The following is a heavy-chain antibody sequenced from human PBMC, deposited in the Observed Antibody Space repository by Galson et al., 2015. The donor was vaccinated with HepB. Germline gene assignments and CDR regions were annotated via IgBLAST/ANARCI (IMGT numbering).Heavy chain of an antibody. D-gene: IGHD6-13*01. CDR3: ARLYSTTWYVDY. V-gene: IGHV4-59*08. CDR1: GGSLSRHY. Sequence: ETLSLTCTVSGGSLSRHYWTWLRQSPGKGLEWIAYMYHTGSTRYNPSLMSRVTISMDTSKNQFSLRLGSVTAADTGVYFCARLYSTTWYVDYWGQGALVTVSS. J-gene: IGHJ4*02. CDR2: MYHTGST.